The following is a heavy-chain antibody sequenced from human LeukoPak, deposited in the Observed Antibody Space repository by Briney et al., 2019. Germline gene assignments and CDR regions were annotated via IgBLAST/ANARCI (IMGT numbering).Heavy chain of an antibody. CDR3: ARHYYDSSGYYPENFQH. V-gene: IGHV4-34*01. J-gene: IGHJ1*01. CDR1: GGTFSGYY. Sequence: SETLSLTCAVYGGTFSGYYWSWIRQPPGKGLEWIGEINHSGSTNYNPSLKSRVTISVDTSKNQFSLKLSSVTAADTAVYYCARHYYDSSGYYPENFQHWGQGTLVTVSS. D-gene: IGHD3-22*01. CDR2: INHSGST.